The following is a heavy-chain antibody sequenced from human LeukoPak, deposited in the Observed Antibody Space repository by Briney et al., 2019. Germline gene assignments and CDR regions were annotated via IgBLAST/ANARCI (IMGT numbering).Heavy chain of an antibody. V-gene: IGHV4-59*08. CDR3: ARHGGGYYHDRSGYPYDAFDI. D-gene: IGHD3-22*01. J-gene: IGHJ3*02. Sequence: SETLSLTCTVSGGSISRFYWSWIRQPPGKGLEWIGHIYYSGSTNYNSSLKSRVSISVDTSKNQFSLRLSSVTAADTAVYYCARHGGGYYHDRSGYPYDAFDIWGQGTMVTVSS. CDR1: GGSISRFY. CDR2: IYYSGST.